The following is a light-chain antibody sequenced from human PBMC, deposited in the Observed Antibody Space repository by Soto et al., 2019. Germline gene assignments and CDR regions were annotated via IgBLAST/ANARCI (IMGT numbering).Light chain of an antibody. Sequence: QSVLTQPPSASGSPGQSVTISCTGTSSDVGGYNYVSWYQQHPGKAPKVIIYEVSKRPSGVPDRFSGSKSGSTASLTVSGPQAEDEADYYCSSYAVTNIFGFGTGTKVTV. CDR1: SSDVGGYNY. CDR2: EVS. V-gene: IGLV2-8*01. J-gene: IGLJ1*01. CDR3: SSYAVTNIFG.